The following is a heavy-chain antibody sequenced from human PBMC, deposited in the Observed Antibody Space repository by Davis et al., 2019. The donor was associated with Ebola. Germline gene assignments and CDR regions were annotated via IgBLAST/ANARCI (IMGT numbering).Heavy chain of an antibody. CDR3: ARVPALWFRSYKWFNP. CDR1: GGSISSYY. V-gene: IGHV4-59*12. D-gene: IGHD3-10*01. CDR2: IYYSGST. Sequence: SETLSLTCTVSGGSISSYYWSWIRQPPGPGLEWIGYIYYSGSTNYNPSLKSRVTISVDTSKNQFSLKLSSVTAADTAVYYCARVPALWFRSYKWFNPWGQGTLVTVSS. J-gene: IGHJ5*02.